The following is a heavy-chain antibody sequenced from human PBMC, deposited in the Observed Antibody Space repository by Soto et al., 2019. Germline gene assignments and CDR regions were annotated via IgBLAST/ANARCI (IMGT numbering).Heavy chain of an antibody. CDR1: GFTFSSYS. CDR3: ARADGALNWFDP. D-gene: IGHD4-17*01. Sequence: EVQLVESGGGLVQPGGSLRLSCAASGFTFSSYSMNWVRQAPGKGLEWVSYIDSSSGTIYYADSVKRRFTISRDNAKNSMSMAISSLRAEDTTVYYCARADGALNWFDPWGQGTLVTLPS. CDR2: IDSSSGTI. J-gene: IGHJ5*02. V-gene: IGHV3-48*01.